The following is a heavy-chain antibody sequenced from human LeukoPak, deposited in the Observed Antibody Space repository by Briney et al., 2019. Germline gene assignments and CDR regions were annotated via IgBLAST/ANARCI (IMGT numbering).Heavy chain of an antibody. CDR2: MNPNSGNT. D-gene: IGHD3-3*01. Sequence: RASVKVSCKASGYTFTSYDINWVRQATGQGLEWKGWMNPNSGNTGYAQKFQGRVTMTRSTSISTAYMELSSLRSEDTAVYYCARARQGITIFGVVIIYNWSDPWGQGTLVTVSS. CDR3: ARARQGITIFGVVIIYNWSDP. J-gene: IGHJ5*02. CDR1: GYTFTSYD. V-gene: IGHV1-8*01.